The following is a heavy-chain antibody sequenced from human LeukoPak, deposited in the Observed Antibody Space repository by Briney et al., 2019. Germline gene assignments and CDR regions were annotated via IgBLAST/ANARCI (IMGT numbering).Heavy chain of an antibody. CDR2: IRSKANTYAT. V-gene: IGHV3-73*01. J-gene: IGHJ4*02. CDR3: SPAFYSDRSGYYPTGY. D-gene: IGHD3-22*01. Sequence: GGSLRLSCAASGFTFSGSAMHWVRQASGKGLEWIGRIRSKANTYATAYAASVKGRFTISRDDSKNTAYLQMNSLKTEDTAVYYCSPAFYSDRSGYYPTGYWGQGTLVTVSS. CDR1: GFTFSGSA.